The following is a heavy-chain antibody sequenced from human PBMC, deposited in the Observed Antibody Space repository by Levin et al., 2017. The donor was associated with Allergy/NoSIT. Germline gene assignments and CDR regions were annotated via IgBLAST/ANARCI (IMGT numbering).Heavy chain of an antibody. J-gene: IGHJ4*02. Sequence: ASVKVSCAASGFTFSTYAMSWVRQAPGKGLEWVSAISGSGDNTYYADSVKGRFTISRDNSKNTLYLQMNSLRAEDTAVYYCAKPMTTVTTGGLDYWGQGTLVTVSS. D-gene: IGHD4-17*01. CDR2: ISGSGDNT. CDR1: GFTFSTYA. V-gene: IGHV3-23*01. CDR3: AKPMTTVTTGGLDY.